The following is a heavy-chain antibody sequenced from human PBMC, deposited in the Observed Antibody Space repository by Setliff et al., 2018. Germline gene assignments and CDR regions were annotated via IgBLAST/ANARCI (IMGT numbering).Heavy chain of an antibody. J-gene: IGHJ4*02. Sequence: PSETLSLTCTVSGGSIRSGSFYWSWIRQSAEKGLEWIGRVHASGSPNYNPSFKGRVTISLDTSTNQFSLNLNSVTAADTAVYYCAKDNTIVGATDYWGQGILVTV. V-gene: IGHV4-61*02. CDR2: VHASGSP. CDR3: AKDNTIVGATDY. D-gene: IGHD1-26*01. CDR1: GGSIRSGSFY.